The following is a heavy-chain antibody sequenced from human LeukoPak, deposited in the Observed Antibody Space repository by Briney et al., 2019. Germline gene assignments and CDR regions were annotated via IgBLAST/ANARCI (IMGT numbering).Heavy chain of an antibody. CDR3: AREHYDFWSGIEGAFDI. CDR2: IIPILGIA. D-gene: IGHD3-3*01. J-gene: IGHJ3*02. V-gene: IGHV1-69*04. CDR1: GGTFSSYA. Sequence: SVKVSCKASGGTFSSYAISWVRQAPGQGLEWMGRIIPILGIANYAQKFQGRVTITADKSTSTAYMELRSLRPDDTAVYYCAREHYDFWSGIEGAFDIWGQGTMVTVSS.